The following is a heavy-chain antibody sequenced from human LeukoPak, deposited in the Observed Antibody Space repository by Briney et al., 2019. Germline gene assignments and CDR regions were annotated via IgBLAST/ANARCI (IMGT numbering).Heavy chain of an antibody. CDR1: GGSNNSYY. J-gene: IGHJ3*02. D-gene: IGHD1-14*01. V-gene: IGHV4-59*01. CDR3: ARDRRYNTSPFGAFDI. CDR2: IYYTGST. Sequence: SETLSLTCTVSGGSNNSYYWSWILQPPGEGLEWIGYIYYTGSTDYNPSLKSRVTISVDTSKNKFSLKLTSVTAADTAVYYCARDRRYNTSPFGAFDIWGQGTMVTVSS.